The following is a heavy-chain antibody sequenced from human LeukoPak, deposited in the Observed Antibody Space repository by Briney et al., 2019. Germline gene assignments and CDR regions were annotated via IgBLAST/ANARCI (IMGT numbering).Heavy chain of an antibody. Sequence: PGGSLRLSCAASGFTFNSYSMNWVRQAPGKGLEWVSYISSSSNTIYYADSVKGRFTISRDNAKNSLYLQMNSLRDEDTAVYYCARGYTYGVTYFDYWGQGTLVTVSS. CDR2: ISSSSNTI. CDR1: GFTFNSYS. J-gene: IGHJ4*02. D-gene: IGHD5-18*01. V-gene: IGHV3-48*02. CDR3: ARGYTYGVTYFDY.